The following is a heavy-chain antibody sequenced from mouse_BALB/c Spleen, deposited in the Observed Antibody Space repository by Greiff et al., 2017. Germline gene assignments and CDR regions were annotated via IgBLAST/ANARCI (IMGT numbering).Heavy chain of an antibody. CDR1: GFTFSSYG. V-gene: IGHV5-6*01. Sequence: EVQLVDSGGDLVKPGGSLKLSCAASGFTFSSYGMSWVRQTPDKRLEWVATISSGGSYTYYPDSVKGRFTISRDNAKNTLYLQMSSLKSEDTAMYYCAREARPYYFDYWGQGTTLTVSS. CDR3: AREARPYYFDY. J-gene: IGHJ2*01. CDR2: ISSGGSYT.